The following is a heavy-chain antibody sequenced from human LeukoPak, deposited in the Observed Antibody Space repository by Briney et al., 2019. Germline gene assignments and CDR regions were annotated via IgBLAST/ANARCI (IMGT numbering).Heavy chain of an antibody. CDR1: EFTFSGYT. CDR3: AKDRSGYYPNFFDY. D-gene: IGHD3-3*01. Sequence: GGSLRLSCAASEFTFSGYTMNWVRQAPGKGLEWVAVISYDGSNKYYADSVKGRFTISRDNPKNTLYLQMNSLRAEDTAVYYCAKDRSGYYPNFFDYWGQGALVTVSS. CDR2: ISYDGSNK. V-gene: IGHV3-30-3*01. J-gene: IGHJ4*02.